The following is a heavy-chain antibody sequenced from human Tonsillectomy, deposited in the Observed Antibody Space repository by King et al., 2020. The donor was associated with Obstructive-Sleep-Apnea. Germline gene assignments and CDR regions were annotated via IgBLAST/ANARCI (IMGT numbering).Heavy chain of an antibody. CDR2: ISSSSSYT. CDR1: GFTFSDYY. D-gene: IGHD3-3*01. CDR3: ARGGGVHYYYYYGMDV. V-gene: IGHV3-11*06. J-gene: IGHJ6*02. Sequence: VQLVESGGGLVKPGGSLRLSCAASGFTFSDYYMSWIRQAPGKGPEWVSYISSSSSYTNYADSVKGRFTISRDNAKNSLYLQMNSLRAEDTAVYYCARGGGVHYYYYYGMDVWGQGTTVTVSS.